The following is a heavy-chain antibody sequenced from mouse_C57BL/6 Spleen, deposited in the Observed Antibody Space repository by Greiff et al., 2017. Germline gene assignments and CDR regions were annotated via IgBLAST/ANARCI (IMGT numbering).Heavy chain of an antibody. CDR3: ARGGYDGDYFDY. D-gene: IGHD2-2*01. J-gene: IGHJ2*01. CDR2: IYPGDGDT. V-gene: IGHV1-80*01. CDR1: GYAFSSYW. Sequence: VQLQQSGAELVKPGASVKISCKASGYAFSSYWMNWVKQRPGKGLEWIGQIYPGDGDTNYNGKFKGKATLTADKSSSTAYMQLSSLTSEDSAVYFCARGGYDGDYFDYWGQGTTLTVSS.